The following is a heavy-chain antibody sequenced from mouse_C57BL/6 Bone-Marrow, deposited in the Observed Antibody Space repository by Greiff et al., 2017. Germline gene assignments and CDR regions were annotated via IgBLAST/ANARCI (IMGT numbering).Heavy chain of an antibody. J-gene: IGHJ1*03. Sequence: EVKLQQSGPGLAKPSQTLSLTCSVTGYSITSDYWNWIRKFPGHKLEYMGYISYSGSTYYNPSPKSRISITRDTSKNQYYLQLNSVTTEDTATYYCARYGYYRYWYFDVWGTGTTVTVSS. CDR1: GYSITSDY. CDR3: ARYGYYRYWYFDV. D-gene: IGHD2-3*01. V-gene: IGHV3-8*01. CDR2: ISYSGST.